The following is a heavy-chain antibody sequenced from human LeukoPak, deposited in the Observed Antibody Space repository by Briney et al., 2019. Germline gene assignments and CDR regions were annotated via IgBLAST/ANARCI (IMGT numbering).Heavy chain of an antibody. J-gene: IGHJ6*03. CDR2: IYYSGST. V-gene: IGHV4-39*01. D-gene: IGHD6-13*01. CDR1: GGSISSSSYY. Sequence: SETLSLTCTVSGGSISSSSYYWGWIRQPPGKGLEWIGSIYYSGSTYYNPSLKSRVTISVDTSKNQFSLKLSSVTAADTAVYYCATEPVSIAAAGIDYYYYMDVWGKGTTVTISS. CDR3: ATEPVSIAAAGIDYYYYMDV.